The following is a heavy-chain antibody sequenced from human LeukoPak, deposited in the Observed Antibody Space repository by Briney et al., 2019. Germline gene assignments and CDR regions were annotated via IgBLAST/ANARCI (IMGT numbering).Heavy chain of an antibody. CDR3: ARDRLIVGATGWFDP. CDR2: IKQDGSEK. CDR1: GFTFSSYW. Sequence: GGSLRLSCAASGFTFSSYWMSWVRQAPGKGLEWVASIKQDGSEKYYVDSVKGRFTISRDNAKNSLYLQMNSLRAEDTAVYYCARDRLIVGATGWFDPWGQGTLVTVSS. V-gene: IGHV3-7*01. J-gene: IGHJ5*02. D-gene: IGHD1-26*01.